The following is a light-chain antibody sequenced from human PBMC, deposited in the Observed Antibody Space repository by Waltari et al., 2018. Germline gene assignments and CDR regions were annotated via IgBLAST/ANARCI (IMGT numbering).Light chain of an antibody. V-gene: IGLV3-25*03. J-gene: IGLJ1*01. CDR2: KDT. CDR1: ALPKQF. CDR3: QSADSSGTYDV. Sequence: SYELTQPPSVSVSPGQTARITCSGDALPKQFAYWYQQKPGQAPVLGMYKDTERPSGIPEGLSGSSSGTTVPLTISGAQAEDEADYHCQSADSSGTYDVFGTGTKVTVL.